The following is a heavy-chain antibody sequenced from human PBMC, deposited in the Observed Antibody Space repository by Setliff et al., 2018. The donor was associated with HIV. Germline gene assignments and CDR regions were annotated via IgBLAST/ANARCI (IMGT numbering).Heavy chain of an antibody. V-gene: IGHV3-48*03. D-gene: IGHD5-12*01. J-gene: IGHJ4*02. CDR2: ISNSGNTI. Sequence: GGSLRLSCAVSGFIVTSNAVNWVRQAPGKGLEWLSYISNSGNTIYYADSVKGRFTISRDNAKNSLYLQMNSLRAEDTAVYYCARGSSGDENYYFDSWGQGTLVTVSS. CDR3: ARGSSGDENYYFDS. CDR1: GFIVTSNA.